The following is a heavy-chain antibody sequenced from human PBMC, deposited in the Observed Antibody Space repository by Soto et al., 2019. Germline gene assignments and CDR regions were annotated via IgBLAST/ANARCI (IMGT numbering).Heavy chain of an antibody. CDR2: FDPEDGET. Sequence: ASVKVSCKVSGYTLTELSMHWVRQAPGKGLEWMGGFDPEDGETIYAQKFQGRVTMTEDTSTDTAYMELSSLRSEDTAVYYCATLAVAGNWFDPWGQGTLVTVSS. J-gene: IGHJ5*02. D-gene: IGHD6-19*01. CDR3: ATLAVAGNWFDP. V-gene: IGHV1-24*01. CDR1: GYTLTELS.